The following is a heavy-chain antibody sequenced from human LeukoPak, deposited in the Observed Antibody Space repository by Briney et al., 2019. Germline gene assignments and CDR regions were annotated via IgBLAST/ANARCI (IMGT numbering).Heavy chain of an antibody. D-gene: IGHD3-22*01. CDR1: GFTFSSYG. J-gene: IGHJ4*02. CDR3: AKQVWSSVSYYHFDY. V-gene: IGHV3-30*02. CDR2: IRYDGSNK. Sequence: GGSLRLSCAASGFTFSSYGMHWVRQAPGKGLEWVAFIRYDGSNKYYADSVKGRFTISRDNSKNTLYLQMNSLRAEDTAVYYCAKQVWSSVSYYHFDYWGQGTLVTVSS.